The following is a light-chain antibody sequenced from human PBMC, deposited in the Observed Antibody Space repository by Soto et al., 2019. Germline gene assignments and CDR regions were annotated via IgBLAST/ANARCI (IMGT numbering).Light chain of an antibody. CDR3: QSYDSSSWV. Sequence: QSALTQPASVSGSPGQSITISCTGTSSDVGSYNLVSWYQQYPGKAPKLMIYEGSKRPSGVSNRFSGSKSGNTASLTISGLQAEDEADYYCQSYDSSSWVFGGGTKLTVL. CDR1: SSDVGSYNL. J-gene: IGLJ3*02. CDR2: EGS. V-gene: IGLV2-14*02.